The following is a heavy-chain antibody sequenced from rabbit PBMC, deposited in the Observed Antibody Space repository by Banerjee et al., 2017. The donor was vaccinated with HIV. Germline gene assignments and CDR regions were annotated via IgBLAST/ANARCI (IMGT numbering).Heavy chain of an antibody. J-gene: IGHJ4*01. D-gene: IGHD1-1*01. CDR3: ARWDTGNVGYRL. Sequence: QEQLEESGGDLVKPEGSLTLTCTASGFSLSSYWMCWVRQAPWKGLEWIGCISTGDGSTYYATWANGRFTISKTSSTTVTLQMTSLTVADTATYFCARWDTGNVGYRLWGPGTLVTVS. CDR2: ISTGDGST. V-gene: IGHV1S45*01. CDR1: GFSLSSYW.